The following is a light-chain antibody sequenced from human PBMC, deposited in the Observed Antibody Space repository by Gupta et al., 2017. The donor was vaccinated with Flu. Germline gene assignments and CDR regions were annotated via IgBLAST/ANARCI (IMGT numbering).Light chain of an antibody. Sequence: PATVSLSPFPPSPLSSLSLPSVSSNLAWYQQKPGQSPRLLIYGASTRATGIPARFSGSGSGTEFTLTISSLQSEDFAVYYCQQYNNWPLTFGQGTRLEIK. CDR2: GAS. V-gene: IGKV3-15*01. CDR3: QQYNNWPLT. CDR1: PSVSSN. J-gene: IGKJ5*01.